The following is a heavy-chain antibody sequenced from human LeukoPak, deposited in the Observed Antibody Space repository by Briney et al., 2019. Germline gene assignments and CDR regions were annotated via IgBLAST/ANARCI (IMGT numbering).Heavy chain of an antibody. CDR3: AKEFQLQGLTQAFDY. CDR1: GLTFSSFG. Sequence: GGSLRLSCAASGLTFSSFGMCWVRQAPGKGLEWVSMITSSGGSTFYEESVKGRFTISRDNSKNTVYLQMNSLRAEDTAVYYCAKEFQLQGLTQAFDYWGQGTLVTVSS. J-gene: IGHJ4*02. CDR2: ITSSGGST. D-gene: IGHD4-11*01. V-gene: IGHV3-23*01.